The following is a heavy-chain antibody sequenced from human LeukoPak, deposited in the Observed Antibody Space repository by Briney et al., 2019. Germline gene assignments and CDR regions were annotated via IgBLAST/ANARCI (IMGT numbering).Heavy chain of an antibody. CDR1: GFTFTDYW. J-gene: IGHJ4*02. Sequence: GGSLRLSCAASGFTFTDYWMSWVRQAPGKGLEWVANVKQDGGKKYYVDSVRGRFTISRDNAKNSLYLQMNSLRAEDTALYYCARLLAYGGGGEAFDYWGQGSLVTVSS. CDR2: VKQDGGKK. V-gene: IGHV3-7*01. D-gene: IGHD2-8*01. CDR3: ARLLAYGGGGEAFDY.